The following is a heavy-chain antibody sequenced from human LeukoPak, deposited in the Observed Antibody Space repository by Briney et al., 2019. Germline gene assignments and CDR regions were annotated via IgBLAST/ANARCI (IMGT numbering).Heavy chain of an antibody. CDR3: ARDSRIGYGYSYGYYFDY. CDR2: ISSSSSYI. Sequence: TGGSLRLSCAASGFTFSSYSMNWVRQAPGKGLEWVSSISSSSSYIYYADSVKGRFTISRDNAKNSLYLQMNSLRAEDMAVYYCARDSRIGYGYSYGYYFDYWGQGTLVTVSS. D-gene: IGHD5-18*01. CDR1: GFTFSSYS. J-gene: IGHJ4*02. V-gene: IGHV3-21*01.